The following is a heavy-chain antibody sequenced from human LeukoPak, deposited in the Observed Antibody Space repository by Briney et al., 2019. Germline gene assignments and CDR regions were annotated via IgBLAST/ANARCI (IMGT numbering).Heavy chain of an antibody. CDR3: ARLDRRYCSSTSCGPWDY. V-gene: IGHV5-10-1*01. CDR1: GYSFTSYW. CDR2: IQPSDSYT. Sequence: GESLKISCKGSGYSFTSYWIGWVRQMPGKGLEWMGRIQPSDSYTKYSTSFQGHVNTSADKSKSTAYLQWISLKASDTAMYYGARLDRRYCSSTSCGPWDYWGQGTLVTVSS. J-gene: IGHJ4*02. D-gene: IGHD2-2*01.